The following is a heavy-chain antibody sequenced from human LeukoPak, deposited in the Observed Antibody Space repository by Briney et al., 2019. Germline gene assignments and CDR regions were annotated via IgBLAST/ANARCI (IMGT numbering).Heavy chain of an antibody. V-gene: IGHV1-24*01. CDR2: FNPEDGET. CDR3: AAGAPGRVGVGVCYLFDY. D-gene: IGHD2-8*01. Sequence: ASVKVSCKVSGYTLTEISMHWVRQAPGKGLEWMGGFNPEDGETMYAQKFQGRVTMTEDKSTDTASMELSSLRSEDTAVYYSAAGAPGRVGVGVCYLFDYWGQGSLFTVSS. J-gene: IGHJ4*02. CDR1: GYTLTEIS.